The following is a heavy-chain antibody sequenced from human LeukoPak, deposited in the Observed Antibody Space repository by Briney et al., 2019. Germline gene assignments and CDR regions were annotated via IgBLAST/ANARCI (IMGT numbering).Heavy chain of an antibody. CDR1: GSTFSSYG. Sequence: GGSLRLSCAASGSTFSSYGMHWVRQAPGKGLEWVAVIWYDGSNKYYADSVKGRFTISRDNSKNTLYLQMNSLRAEDTAVYYCARDRGYSYGPAFDYWGQGTLVTVSS. D-gene: IGHD5-18*01. J-gene: IGHJ4*02. CDR3: ARDRGYSYGPAFDY. V-gene: IGHV3-33*01. CDR2: IWYDGSNK.